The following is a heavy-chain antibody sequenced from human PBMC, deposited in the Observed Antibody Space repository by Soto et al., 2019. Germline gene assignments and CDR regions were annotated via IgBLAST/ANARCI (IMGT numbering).Heavy chain of an antibody. D-gene: IGHD1-26*01. CDR2: IYTSGST. CDR3: ARGSGSYGYYGMDV. Sequence: SETLSLTCAVYGGTLSGYYWSWIRQPAGKGLEWIGRIYTSGSTNYNPSLKSRVTMSVDTSKNQFSLKLSSVTAADTAVYYCARGSGSYGYYGMDVWGQGTTVTVSS. V-gene: IGHV4-59*10. J-gene: IGHJ6*02. CDR1: GGTLSGYY.